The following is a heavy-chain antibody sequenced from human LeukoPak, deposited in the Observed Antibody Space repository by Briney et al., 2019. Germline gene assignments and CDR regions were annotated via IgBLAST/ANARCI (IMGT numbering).Heavy chain of an antibody. V-gene: IGHV1-18*01. CDR2: ISAYNGNT. CDR1: GYTFTNYG. J-gene: IGHJ6*03. Sequence: ASVKVSCKASGYTFTNYGISWVRQAPGQGLEWMGWISAYNGNTNYAQKLQGRVTMTTDTSTSTAYTELRSLRSDDTAVYYCASGSANWYYYMDVWGKGTTVTVSS. CDR3: ASGSANWYYYMDV.